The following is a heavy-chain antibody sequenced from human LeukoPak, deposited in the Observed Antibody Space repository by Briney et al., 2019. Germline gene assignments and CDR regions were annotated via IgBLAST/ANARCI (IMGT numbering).Heavy chain of an antibody. CDR2: ISSDGNTK. CDR3: ARDSQYAMDV. V-gene: IGHV3-30-3*01. J-gene: IGHJ6*02. Sequence: GGSLRLSCAASGFTFSGYFMHWVRQAPGKGLGWVAIISSDGNTKYYADSVKGRFTISRGNSKNTLYLQMNSLRAEDTAVYYCARDSQYAMDVWGQGTTVTVSS. CDR1: GFTFSGYF.